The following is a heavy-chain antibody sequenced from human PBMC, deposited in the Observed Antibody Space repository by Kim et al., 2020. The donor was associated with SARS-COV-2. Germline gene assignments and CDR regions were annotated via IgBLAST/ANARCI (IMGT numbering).Heavy chain of an antibody. CDR1: GFTFSSYA. D-gene: IGHD3-9*01. Sequence: GGSLRLSCAASGFTFSSYAMHWVRQAPGKGLEWVAVISYDGSNKYYADSVKGRFTISRDNSKNTLYLQMNSLRAEDTAVYYCARDLHYYDILTGYSPSTYYYYYYGMDVWGQGTTVTVSS. CDR2: ISYDGSNK. V-gene: IGHV3-30*04. CDR3: ARDLHYYDILTGYSPSTYYYYYYGMDV. J-gene: IGHJ6*02.